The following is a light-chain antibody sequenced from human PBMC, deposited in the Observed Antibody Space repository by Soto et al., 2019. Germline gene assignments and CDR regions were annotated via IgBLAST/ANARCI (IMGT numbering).Light chain of an antibody. CDR2: LGS. V-gene: IGKV2-28*01. CDR1: QSLLHSNGYNY. J-gene: IGKJ2*01. Sequence: DIVMTQSPLSLPVTPGEPASISCRSSQSLLHSNGYNYLDWYLQKPGQSPQLLNYLGSNRASGVPDRFSGSGPGTDFTLKISRVEAEDVGVYYCMQALQTPVTFGQGTKLEIK. CDR3: MQALQTPVT.